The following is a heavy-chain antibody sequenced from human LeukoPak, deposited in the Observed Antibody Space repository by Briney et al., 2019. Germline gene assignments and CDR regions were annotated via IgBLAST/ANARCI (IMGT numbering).Heavy chain of an antibody. CDR2: FSSDYM. CDR3: ARGSGSFDFDY. CDR1: GFTFNNYS. V-gene: IGHV3-21*01. Sequence: GGSLRLSCAASGFTFNNYSMNWVRQAPGKGLERASSFSSDYMYYADSVRGRFTISRDNAKNSLYLQMNSLRAEDTAVYYCARGSGSFDFDYWGQGTLVTVSS. J-gene: IGHJ4*02. D-gene: IGHD1-26*01.